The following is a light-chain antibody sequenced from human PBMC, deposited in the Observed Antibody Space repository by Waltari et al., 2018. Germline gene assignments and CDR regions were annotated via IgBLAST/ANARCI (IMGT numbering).Light chain of an antibody. CDR3: QAWDNNRVV. V-gene: IGLV3-1*01. CDR2: EDR. Sequence: SYELTQPPSVSVSPGQTARITCSGDKLGDKYVGWYQQTPGQSPVLVIYEDRKRHAGSPERFSGSNSGNTATLTISGTQAMDEADYYCQAWDNNRVVLGGGTKLTV. CDR1: KLGDKY. J-gene: IGLJ2*01.